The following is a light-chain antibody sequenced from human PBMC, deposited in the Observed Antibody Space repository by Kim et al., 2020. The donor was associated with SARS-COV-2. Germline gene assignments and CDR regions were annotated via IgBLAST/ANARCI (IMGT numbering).Light chain of an antibody. CDR2: GAA. Sequence: PGEGAILSCRSSQSIGISLGWYQHKPGQAPRLLIYGAAIRAAGIPDRFSGGGSETDFTLTIGSLEPEDFAVYYCQQRNNWPPAVTFGGGTKVDIK. J-gene: IGKJ4*01. CDR3: QQRNNWPPAVT. V-gene: IGKV3-11*01. CDR1: QSIGIS.